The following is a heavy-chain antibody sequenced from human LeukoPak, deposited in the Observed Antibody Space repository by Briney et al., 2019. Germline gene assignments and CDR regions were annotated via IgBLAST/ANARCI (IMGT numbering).Heavy chain of an antibody. V-gene: IGHV3-30*03. J-gene: IGHJ6*03. CDR2: ISYDGNTK. CDR3: ARTVSSYGYYYYYYMDV. Sequence: GGSLRLSCAASGFTFSSYGMHWVRQAPGKGLEWVAVISYDGNTKYYADSVKGRFTISRDNAKNSLYLQMNSLRAEDTAVYYCARTVSSYGYYYYYYMDVWGKGTTVTISS. D-gene: IGHD5-18*01. CDR1: GFTFSSYG.